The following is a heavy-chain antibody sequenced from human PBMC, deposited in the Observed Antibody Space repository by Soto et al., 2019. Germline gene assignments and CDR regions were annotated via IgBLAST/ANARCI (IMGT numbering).Heavy chain of an antibody. V-gene: IGHV4-31*03. CDR2: IYYSGST. D-gene: IGHD3-22*01. Sequence: SETLSLTCTVSGGSISSGGYYWSWIRQHPGKGLEWIGYIYYSGSTYYNPSLKSRVTISVDTSKNQFSLKLSSVTAADTAVYYCARDLRDSSGYYLNGAFDSWGQGTMVTVSS. J-gene: IGHJ3*02. CDR3: ARDLRDSSGYYLNGAFDS. CDR1: GGSISSGGYY.